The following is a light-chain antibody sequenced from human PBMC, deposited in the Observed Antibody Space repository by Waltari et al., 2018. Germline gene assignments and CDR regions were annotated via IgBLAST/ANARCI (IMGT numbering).Light chain of an antibody. Sequence: DIQMTQSPSSLSASVGDIVTTTCRASQSISSYLNWYQQNPGKAPKLLMYAASSLQSGVPSRVSGSGSGTDFTLTISSLQPERVATYYCQQSYSTPRFTFGPGTKVEIK. CDR1: QSISSY. CDR3: QQSYSTPRFT. J-gene: IGKJ3*01. CDR2: AAS. V-gene: IGKV1-39*01.